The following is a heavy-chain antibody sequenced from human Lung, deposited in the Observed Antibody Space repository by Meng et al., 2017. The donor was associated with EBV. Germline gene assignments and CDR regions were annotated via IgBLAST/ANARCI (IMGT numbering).Heavy chain of an antibody. V-gene: IGHV3-11*04. J-gene: IGHJ4*02. CDR3: SRDLVGSDDD. CDR2: ISSSGNTI. D-gene: IGHD6-25*01. CDR1: GFTFSDYY. Sequence: QVQLAGSGGGFVKPGWSLILSCAASGFTFSDYYMSWIRQAPGKGLEWVSYISSSGNTIYYADSVKGRFTISRDNAKNSLYLQMNSLRAEDTAVYFCSRDLVGSDDDWGQGTLVTVSS.